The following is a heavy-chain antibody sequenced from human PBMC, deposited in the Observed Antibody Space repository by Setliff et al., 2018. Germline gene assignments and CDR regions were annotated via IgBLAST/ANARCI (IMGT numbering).Heavy chain of an antibody. D-gene: IGHD1-26*01. J-gene: IGHJ3*02. CDR1: GFTFRRDW. V-gene: IGHV3-7*03. Sequence: PGGSLRLSCAASGFTFRRDWMSWVRQAPGKGLEWVANIRQDGSEKYYVDSVRGRFTISRDNAKESLFLQMNSLRVEDTAVYYCASWWEGAFDIWGQGTMVTVSS. CDR3: ASWWEGAFDI. CDR2: IRQDGSEK.